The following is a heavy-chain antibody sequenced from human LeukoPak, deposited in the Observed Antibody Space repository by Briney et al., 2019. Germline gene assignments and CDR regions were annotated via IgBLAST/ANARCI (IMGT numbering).Heavy chain of an antibody. D-gene: IGHD6-13*01. V-gene: IGHV3-21*01. CDR2: ISSSSSYI. CDR1: GFTFSSYS. Sequence: PGGSLRLSCAASGFTFSSYSMNWVRQAPGKGLEWVSSISSSSSYIYYADSVKGRFTISRDNAKNSLYLQMNSLRAEDTAVYYCARGGIAAAGPPVAYWGQGTLVTVSS. J-gene: IGHJ4*02. CDR3: ARGGIAAAGPPVAY.